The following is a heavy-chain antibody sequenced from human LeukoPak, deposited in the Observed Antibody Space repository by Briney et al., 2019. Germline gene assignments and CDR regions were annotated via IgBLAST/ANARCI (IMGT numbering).Heavy chain of an antibody. CDR1: GISFSTYA. V-gene: IGHV3-23*01. CDR3: ARDDFLDSSGYYYYYYYMDV. J-gene: IGHJ6*03. CDR2: ISGSGGST. D-gene: IGHD3-22*01. Sequence: PGGSLRLSCTASGISFSTYAMSWVRQTPGKGLEWVSAISGSGGSTYYADSVKGRFTISRDNSKNTLYLQMNSLRAEDTAVYYCARDDFLDSSGYYYYYYYMDVWGKGTTVTVSS.